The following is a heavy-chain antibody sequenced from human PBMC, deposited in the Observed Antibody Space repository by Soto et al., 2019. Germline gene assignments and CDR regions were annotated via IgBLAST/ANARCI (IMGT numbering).Heavy chain of an antibody. V-gene: IGHV4-34*01. CDR1: GGSFSGYY. CDR2: INHSGST. D-gene: IGHD3-10*01. CDR3: ARGKREYYGSGRHRDYYYYGMDV. J-gene: IGHJ6*02. Sequence: SETLSLTCAVYGGSFSGYYWSWIRQPPGKGLEWIGEINHSGSTNYNPSLKSRVTISVDTSKNQFSLKLSSVTAADTAVYYCARGKREYYGSGRHRDYYYYGMDVWGQGTTVTVSS.